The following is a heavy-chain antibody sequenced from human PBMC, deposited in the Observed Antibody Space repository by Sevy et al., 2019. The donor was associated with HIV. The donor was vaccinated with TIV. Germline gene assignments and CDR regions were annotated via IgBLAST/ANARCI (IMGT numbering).Heavy chain of an antibody. V-gene: IGHV1-18*01. CDR1: GYTFTNYG. J-gene: IGHJ1*01. CDR2: ISTNNT. CDR3: ARAPSGSQGPGKYFQH. Sequence: ASVKVSCKASGYTFTNYGITWVRQAPGQGLEWMGWISTNNTNYAQNHQGRGTMTTDTSTSTVYMELRGLRSDDTAGYYCARAPSGSQGPGKYFQHWGQGTLVTVSS. D-gene: IGHD1-26*01.